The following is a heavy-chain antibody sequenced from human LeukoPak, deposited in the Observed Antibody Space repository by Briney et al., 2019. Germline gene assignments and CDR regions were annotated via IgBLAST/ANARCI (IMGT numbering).Heavy chain of an antibody. Sequence: SDTLSLTCTLSGRSISSFYWSCILQPARKGLEWIGHIYSSGATNYNPYLKSRLTMTVDTSNNQFSLKLSSVTAADTAVYYCARDSDPSDWNYDYWGQGTLVTVSS. CDR3: ARDSDPSDWNYDY. D-gene: IGHD1-7*01. J-gene: IGHJ4*02. CDR1: GRSISSFY. V-gene: IGHV4-4*07. CDR2: IYSSGAT.